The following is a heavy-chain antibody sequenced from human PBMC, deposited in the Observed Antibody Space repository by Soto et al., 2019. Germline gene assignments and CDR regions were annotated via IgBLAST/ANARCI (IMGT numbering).Heavy chain of an antibody. D-gene: IGHD2-15*01. CDR2: IYHSGST. CDR1: GGSTSSSYW. J-gene: IGHJ4*02. V-gene: IGHV4-4*02. CDR3: ARTRRCSGGTSPFDLDY. Sequence: SETLSLTWAGSGGSTSSSYWCGCVLQPPEKGLEWIGEIYHSGSTNYSPSLKSRVTISVDKSKNQFSLKLSSVTAADTAVYYCARTRRCSGGTSPFDLDYWGQGTVVT.